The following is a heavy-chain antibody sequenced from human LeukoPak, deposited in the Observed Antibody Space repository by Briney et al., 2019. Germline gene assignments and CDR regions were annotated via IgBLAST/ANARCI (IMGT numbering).Heavy chain of an antibody. V-gene: IGHV4-59*12. Sequence: PSETLSFTCTVSGGSISSYYWSWLRQPPGKGLEWIGYIYYSGITNYNPSLKSRVTISVDTSKNQFSLKLSSVTAADTAVYYCARVGYSSGWYIGYWGQGTLVTVSS. CDR3: ARVGYSSGWYIGY. CDR2: IYYSGIT. D-gene: IGHD6-19*01. J-gene: IGHJ4*02. CDR1: GGSISSYY.